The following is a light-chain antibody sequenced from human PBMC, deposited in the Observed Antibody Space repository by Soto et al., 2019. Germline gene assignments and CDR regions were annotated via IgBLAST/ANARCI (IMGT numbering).Light chain of an antibody. CDR3: QYFDTYYN. J-gene: IGKJ2*01. Sequence: DIQMTQSPSTVSASVGDRVTITCRASQSFSGWLAWYQQKPGKAPKLLIHMTSTLESGVPSRFSGRGSGTEFTLTISGLQPEDIATYYCQYFDTYYNFGQGTKLDIK. CDR1: QSFSGW. CDR2: MTS. V-gene: IGKV1-5*03.